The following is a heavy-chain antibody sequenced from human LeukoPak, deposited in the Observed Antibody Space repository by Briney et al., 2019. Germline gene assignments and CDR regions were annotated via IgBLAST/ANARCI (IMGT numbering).Heavy chain of an antibody. Sequence: GGSLRLSCAASGFTFSNAWMNWVRQAPGKGLEWVARIKSKIDGGTTDYAAPVKGRFTISRDNSKNTLYLQMNSLRAEDTAVYYCAKAIGQSMVAILGFDYWGQGTLVTVSS. CDR3: AKAIGQSMVAILGFDY. D-gene: IGHD5-12*01. CDR2: IKSKIDGGTT. J-gene: IGHJ4*02. V-gene: IGHV3-15*01. CDR1: GFTFSNAW.